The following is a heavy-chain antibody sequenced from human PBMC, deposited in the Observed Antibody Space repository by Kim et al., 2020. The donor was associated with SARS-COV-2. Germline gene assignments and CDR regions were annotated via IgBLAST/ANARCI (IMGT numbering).Heavy chain of an antibody. J-gene: IGHJ4*02. V-gene: IGHV3-30-3*01. D-gene: IGHD1-26*01. CDR3: ARESEGAYFDY. Sequence: GGSLRLSCAASGFTFSSYAMHWVRQAPGKGLEWVAVISYDGSNKYYADSVKGRFTISRDNSKNTLYLQMNSLRAEDTAVYYCARESEGAYFDYWGQGTLVTVSS. CDR2: ISYDGSNK. CDR1: GFTFSSYA.